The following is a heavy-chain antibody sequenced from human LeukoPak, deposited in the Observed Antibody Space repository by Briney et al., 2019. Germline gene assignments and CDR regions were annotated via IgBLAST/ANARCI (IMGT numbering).Heavy chain of an antibody. CDR3: ARELYSSSWTADY. V-gene: IGHV3-48*01. J-gene: IGHJ4*02. Sequence: SVKGRFTISRDNAKNSLHLHLNSLRAEDTAMYYCARELYSSSWTADYWGQGTLVTVSS. D-gene: IGHD6-13*01.